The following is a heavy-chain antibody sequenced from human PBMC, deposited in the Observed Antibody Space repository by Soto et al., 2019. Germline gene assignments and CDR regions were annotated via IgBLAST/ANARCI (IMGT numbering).Heavy chain of an antibody. V-gene: IGHV4-61*01. CDR2: IYYSGST. J-gene: IGHJ5*02. CDR3: ARERYSSWSAFGFDP. Sequence: QVQLQESGPGLVKPSETLSLTCTVSGGSVSSGSYYWSWIRQPPGKGLEWIGYIYYSGSTNYNPSLKSRVTISVDTSKNQFSLKLSSVTAADTAVYYCARERYSSWSAFGFDPWGQGTLVTVSS. D-gene: IGHD6-13*01. CDR1: GGSVSSGSYY.